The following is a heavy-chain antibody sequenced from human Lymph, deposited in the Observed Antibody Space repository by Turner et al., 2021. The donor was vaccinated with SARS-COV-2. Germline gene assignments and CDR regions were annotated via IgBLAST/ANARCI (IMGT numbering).Heavy chain of an antibody. J-gene: IGHJ4*02. CDR2: IYYSGSN. CDR1: GGSISSSSHN. CDR3: ARLVRRAEYYFDY. Sequence: LQLQESGPGVVKPSETLSLTCTVSGGSISSSSHNWGWIRQPPGRGLEWIGHIYYSGSNYYNPSLKSRVTISVDTSKNQFSLKLSSVTAADTAVYYCARLVRRAEYYFDYWGQGTLVTVSS. V-gene: IGHV4-39*01. D-gene: IGHD3-10*01.